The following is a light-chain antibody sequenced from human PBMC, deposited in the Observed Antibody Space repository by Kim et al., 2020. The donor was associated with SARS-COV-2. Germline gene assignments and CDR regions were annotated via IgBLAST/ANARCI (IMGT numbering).Light chain of an antibody. CDR1: QTVGSS. J-gene: IGKJ1*01. Sequence: VSPGERVTLSCRAKQTVGSSLAWYQQKPGQAPRLLIYGASARATGTPARFSGSTSGTEFTLTISSLQSEDFAVYYCQQYYNWPRTFGQGTKVDIK. CDR3: QQYYNWPRT. CDR2: GAS. V-gene: IGKV3-15*01.